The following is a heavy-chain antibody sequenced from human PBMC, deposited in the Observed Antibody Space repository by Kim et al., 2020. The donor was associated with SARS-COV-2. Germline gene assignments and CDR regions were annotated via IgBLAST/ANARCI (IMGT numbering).Heavy chain of an antibody. CDR1: GYTFTSYG. CDR2: ISAYNGNT. J-gene: IGHJ6*02. V-gene: IGHV1-18*01. Sequence: ASVKVSCKASGYTFTSYGISWVRQAPGQGLEWMGWISAYNGNTNYAQKLQGRVTMTTDTSTSTAYMELRSLRSDDTAVYYCARDYCSSTSCYFWVNDYYYYYGMDVWGQGTTVTVSS. CDR3: ARDYCSSTSCYFWVNDYYYYYGMDV. D-gene: IGHD2-2*01.